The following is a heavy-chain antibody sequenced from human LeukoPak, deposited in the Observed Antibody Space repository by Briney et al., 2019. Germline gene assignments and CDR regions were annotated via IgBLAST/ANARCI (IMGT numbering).Heavy chain of an antibody. J-gene: IGHJ4*02. D-gene: IGHD6-6*01. Sequence: QAGGSLRLSCAASGFIFNSYGMSWVRQAPGKGLEWVSGISRSGFSTDYADSVKGRFTTSRDKSKNTLYLQMHSLRAEDTAVYYCAKDKYSSSSGGFDYWGQGTLVTVSS. CDR1: GFIFNSYG. V-gene: IGHV3-23*01. CDR3: AKDKYSSSSGGFDY. CDR2: ISRSGFST.